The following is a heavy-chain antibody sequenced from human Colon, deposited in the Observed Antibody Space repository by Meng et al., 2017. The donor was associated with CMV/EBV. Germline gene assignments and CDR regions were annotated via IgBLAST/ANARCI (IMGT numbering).Heavy chain of an antibody. CDR2: IYYSGST. J-gene: IGHJ4*02. Sequence: SETLSLTCTVSGGSISSSSYYWGWIRQPPGKGLEWIGSIYYSGSTYYNPSLKSRVTISVDTSKNQFSLKLSSVTAADTAVYYCARGVVVRDYWGQGTLVTVSS. D-gene: IGHD3-22*01. CDR3: ARGVVVRDY. CDR1: GGSISSSSYY. V-gene: IGHV4-39*07.